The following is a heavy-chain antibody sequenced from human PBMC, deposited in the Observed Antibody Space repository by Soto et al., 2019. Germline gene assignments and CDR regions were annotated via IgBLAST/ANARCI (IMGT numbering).Heavy chain of an antibody. CDR1: GFTFSSYS. CDR2: ISSSSSYI. Sequence: PGGSLRLSCAASGFTFSSYSMNWVRQAPGKGLEWVSSISSSSSYIYYADSVKGRFTISRDNAKNSLYLQMNSLRAEDTAVYYCARARRISPEYDLWGQGXLVTVYS. CDR3: ARARRISPEYDL. V-gene: IGHV3-21*01. D-gene: IGHD3-3*02. J-gene: IGHJ5*02.